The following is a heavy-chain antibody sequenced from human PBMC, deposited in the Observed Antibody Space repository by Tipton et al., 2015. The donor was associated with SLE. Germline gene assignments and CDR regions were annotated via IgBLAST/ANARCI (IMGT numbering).Heavy chain of an antibody. D-gene: IGHD6-19*01. J-gene: IGHJ4*02. V-gene: IGHV4-59*12. Sequence: TLSLTCTVSGAPINSNFWSWIRQPPGKGLEWIGYIYYSGSTNYNPSLKSRVTISVDTSKNQFSLKLTSVTAADTAVYYCARDPPYSSGWGNYFDYWGQGTLVTVSS. CDR2: IYYSGST. CDR3: ARDPPYSSGWGNYFDY. CDR1: GAPINSNF.